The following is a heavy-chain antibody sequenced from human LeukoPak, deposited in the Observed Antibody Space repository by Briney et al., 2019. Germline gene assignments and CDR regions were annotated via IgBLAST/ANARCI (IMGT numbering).Heavy chain of an antibody. V-gene: IGHV3-23*01. CDR3: AKDLQRGYSYGYPDY. D-gene: IGHD5-18*01. CDR2: ISISGDNT. CDR1: GFTFSNYA. J-gene: IGHJ4*02. Sequence: GGSLRLSCAASGFTFSNYAMSWVRQAPGKGLEWVSAISISGDNTYYADSVKGRFTISRDNSKDTLYLQMNSLRAEDTAVFYCAKDLQRGYSYGYPDYWGQGTLVTVSS.